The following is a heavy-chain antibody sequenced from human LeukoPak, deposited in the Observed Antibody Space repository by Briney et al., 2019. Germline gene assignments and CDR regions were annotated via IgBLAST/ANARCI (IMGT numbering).Heavy chain of an antibody. CDR3: ARPNSYSGWYVY. CDR1: GYTFSDYY. J-gene: IGHJ4*02. V-gene: IGHV1-2*02. D-gene: IGHD6-19*01. CDR2: INPNSGAT. Sequence: ASVKVSCKASGYTFSDYYIQWVRQAPGQGLEWMGWINPNSGATNYAQKFQGRVTLTSDTSISTAYMEMTSLGFDDTAVYYCARPNSYSGWYVYWGQGALVTVSS.